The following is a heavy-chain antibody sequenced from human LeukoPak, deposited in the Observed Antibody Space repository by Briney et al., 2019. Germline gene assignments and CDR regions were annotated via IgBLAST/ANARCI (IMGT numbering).Heavy chain of an antibody. CDR2: IKQDGSEK. J-gene: IGHJ3*02. V-gene: IGHV3-7*01. D-gene: IGHD3-22*01. CDR3: ARDSSDSSGYYPLGAFDI. CDR1: GFTFSSYW. Sequence: PGGSLRLSCAASGFTFSSYWMSWVRQAPGKGLEWVANIKQDGSEKYYVGSVKGRFTISRDNAKNSLYLQMNSLRAEDTAVYYCARDSSDSSGYYPLGAFDIWGQGTMVTVSS.